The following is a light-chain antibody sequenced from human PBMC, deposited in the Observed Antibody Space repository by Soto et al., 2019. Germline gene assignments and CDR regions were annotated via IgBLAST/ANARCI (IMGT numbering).Light chain of an antibody. CDR2: GAS. CDR1: QSVSNN. V-gene: IGKV3-15*01. J-gene: IGKJ1*01. CDR3: QQYNNWPQT. Sequence: EIVMTQSPATLSVSPGETATLSCRASQSVSNNVAWYQQKPGQAPRLLILGASTRATGIPARFSGSGSGTEFTLTISSLQSEDFAVYYCQQYNNWPQTFGQGTKVDIK.